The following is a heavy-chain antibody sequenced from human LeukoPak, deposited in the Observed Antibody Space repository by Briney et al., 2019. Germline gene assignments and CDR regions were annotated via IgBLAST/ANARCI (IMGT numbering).Heavy chain of an antibody. D-gene: IGHD6-13*01. CDR2: ISGSGGST. CDR3: AREEPRGIAAGAFDI. V-gene: IGHV3-23*01. J-gene: IGHJ3*02. CDR1: GFAFSSYA. Sequence: GGSLRLSCAASGFAFSSYAMSWVRQAPGKGLEWVSAISGSGGSTYYADSVKGRFTISRDNAKNTLYLQMNSLRAEDTAVYYCAREEPRGIAAGAFDIWGQGTMVTVSS.